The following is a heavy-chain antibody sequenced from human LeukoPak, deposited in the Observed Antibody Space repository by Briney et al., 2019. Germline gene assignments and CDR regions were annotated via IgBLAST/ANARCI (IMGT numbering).Heavy chain of an antibody. CDR1: GGSIRSYY. Sequence: SETLSLTCSVSGGSIRSYYWSWIRQPPGKGLEWIGYIFFAGSTTYNPSLKSRVTISIDTSKNQLSLKLNSVTAADTAVYYCASSERGYSYGPLDYWGQGTLVTVSS. CDR2: IFFAGST. D-gene: IGHD5-18*01. CDR3: ASSERGYSYGPLDY. J-gene: IGHJ4*02. V-gene: IGHV4-4*09.